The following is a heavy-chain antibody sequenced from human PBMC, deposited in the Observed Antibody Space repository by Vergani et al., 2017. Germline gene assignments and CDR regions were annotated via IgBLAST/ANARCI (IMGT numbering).Heavy chain of an antibody. Sequence: QVQLVQSGAEVKKPGASVKVSCKASGYTFTGYYMHWVRQAPGQGLEWMGWINPNSGGTNYAQRFHGRVTMTRHTSISTAYVELSRLRSDDTAVYYCAREGVAAGDLDWFDPWGQGTLVTVSS. D-gene: IGHD6-13*01. CDR1: GYTFTGYY. V-gene: IGHV1-2*02. CDR2: INPNSGGT. J-gene: IGHJ5*02. CDR3: AREGVAAGDLDWFDP.